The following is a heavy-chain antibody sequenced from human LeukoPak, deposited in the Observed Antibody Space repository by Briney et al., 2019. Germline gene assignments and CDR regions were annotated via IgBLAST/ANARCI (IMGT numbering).Heavy chain of an antibody. CDR3: AKPVGLLRQLAFDY. Sequence: PGGSLRLSCAASGFTFSSYGMHWVRQAPGEGLEWVAFIRYDGSNKYYADFVKGRFTISRDNSKNTLYLQMNSLRAEDTAVYYCAKPVGLLRQLAFDYWGQGSLVAVCS. CDR1: GFTFSSYG. CDR2: IRYDGSNK. D-gene: IGHD3-22*01. V-gene: IGHV3-30*02. J-gene: IGHJ4*02.